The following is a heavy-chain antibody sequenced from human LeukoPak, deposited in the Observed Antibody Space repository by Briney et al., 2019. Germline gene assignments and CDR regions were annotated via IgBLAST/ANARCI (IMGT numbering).Heavy chain of an antibody. V-gene: IGHV3-23*01. CDR2: ISGSGHYT. Sequence: GGSLRLSCEVSGFTFGNYAMSWVRQAPGKGLEWISGISGSGHYTYNADSVKGRFTISRDNSKNTLYLQMNSLRAEDTAVYYCAKEARGYSGYYDYWGQGTLVTVSS. D-gene: IGHD5-12*01. CDR1: GFTFGNYA. CDR3: AKEARGYSGYYDY. J-gene: IGHJ4*02.